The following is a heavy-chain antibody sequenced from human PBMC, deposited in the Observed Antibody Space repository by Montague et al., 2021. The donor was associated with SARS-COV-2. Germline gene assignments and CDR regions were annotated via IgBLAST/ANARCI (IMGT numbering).Heavy chain of an antibody. V-gene: IGHV3-48*03. CDR1: GFIFSSYE. J-gene: IGHJ6*02. CDR3: ARDRDWDDWCGMDV. Sequence: LRLSCAASGFIFSSYEMNWVRQAPRKGLEWISCISSSGGGSTKHYTXXVKGRFTISRDNAKNSLYLQMNSLRVGDTAIYYCARDRDWDDWCGMDVWGQGTTVTVSS. D-gene: IGHD2-21*01. CDR2: ISSSGGGSTK.